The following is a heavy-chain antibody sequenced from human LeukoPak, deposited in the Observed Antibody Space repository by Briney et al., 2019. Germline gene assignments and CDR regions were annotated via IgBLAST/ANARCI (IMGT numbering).Heavy chain of an antibody. V-gene: IGHV4-31*03. CDR1: GGSISSGGYY. CDR3: ARDYYDSSGPDAFDI. Sequence: SETLSLTCTVSGGSISSGGYYWSWIRQHPGKGLEWIGYIYYSGSTYYNPSLKSRVTLSVDTSKNQFSLKLSSVTAADTAVYYCARDYYDSSGPDAFDIWGQGTMVTVSS. D-gene: IGHD3-22*01. CDR2: IYYSGST. J-gene: IGHJ3*02.